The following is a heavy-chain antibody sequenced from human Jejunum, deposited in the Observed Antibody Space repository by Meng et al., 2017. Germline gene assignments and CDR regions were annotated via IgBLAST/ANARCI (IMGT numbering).Heavy chain of an antibody. V-gene: IGHV4-30-4*01. J-gene: IGHJ4*02. D-gene: IGHD3-22*01. CDR3: ARERWEYYESSGFDS. CDR2: IQYIGSA. Sequence: QVQLQESGPGLVKPSQTLSLTCPVSGGSISGGDYYWSWIRQPPGKGLEWIGYIQYIGSAFFHPSFKSRAAISVDTSNNQFSLKLNSVTAGDTAVYYCARERWEYYESSGFDSWGQGTLVTVSS. CDR1: GGSISGGDYY.